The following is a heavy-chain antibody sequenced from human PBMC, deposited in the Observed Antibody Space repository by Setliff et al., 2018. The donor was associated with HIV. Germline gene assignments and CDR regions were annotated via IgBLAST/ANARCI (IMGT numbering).Heavy chain of an antibody. Sequence: SETLSLTCGVSGYSISSGYYWGWIRQPPGKGLEWIGNIHHSGSRYSNPSLKSRVTISIDTSKNQFSVKLSSVTAADTAMYYCARRWGDILNGPDAFDIWGQGTRVTVSS. CDR3: ARRWGDILNGPDAFDI. CDR2: IHHSGSR. D-gene: IGHD3-9*01. V-gene: IGHV4-38-2*01. J-gene: IGHJ3*02. CDR1: GYSISSGYY.